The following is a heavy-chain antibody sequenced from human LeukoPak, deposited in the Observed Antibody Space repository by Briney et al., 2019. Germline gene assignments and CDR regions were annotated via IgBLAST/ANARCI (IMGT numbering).Heavy chain of an antibody. Sequence: SETLSLTCSVSGGSVSSYYWSWIRQSPGKGLEWIGYIHNSGRTNYNPSLKSRVTGFVDTSKNQVSLRLSSVTAADTAVYYCARQGSGNYLSPVNYWGQGTLVTVSS. D-gene: IGHD1-26*01. J-gene: IGHJ4*02. CDR2: IHNSGRT. CDR1: GGSVSSYY. V-gene: IGHV4-59*08. CDR3: ARQGSGNYLSPVNY.